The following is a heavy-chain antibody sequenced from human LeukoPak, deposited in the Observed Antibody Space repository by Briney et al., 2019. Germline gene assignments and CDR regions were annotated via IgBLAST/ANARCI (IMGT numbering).Heavy chain of an antibody. CDR1: GGSFSGYY. Sequence: SETLSLTCAVYGGSFSGYYWSWIRQPPGKGLEWIGEINHSGSTKYNPSLKSRVTISVATSKNQFSLKLSSVTAADTAVYYCAGDIVATRTFGYWGQGTLVTVSS. CDR3: AGDIVATRTFGY. D-gene: IGHD5-12*01. J-gene: IGHJ4*02. V-gene: IGHV4-34*01. CDR2: INHSGST.